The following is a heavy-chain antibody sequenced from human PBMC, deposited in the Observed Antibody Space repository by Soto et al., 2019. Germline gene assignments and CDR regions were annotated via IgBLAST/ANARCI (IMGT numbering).Heavy chain of an antibody. Sequence: EVQLVESGGGLVKPGGSLRLSCAASGFTFSSYSMNWVLQAPGKGLEWVSSISSSSSYIYYADSVKGRFTISRDNAKNSLYLQMNSLRAEDTAVYYCARDSSGWYNFDYWGQGTLVTVSS. V-gene: IGHV3-21*01. CDR1: GFTFSSYS. J-gene: IGHJ4*02. D-gene: IGHD6-19*01. CDR2: ISSSSSYI. CDR3: ARDSSGWYNFDY.